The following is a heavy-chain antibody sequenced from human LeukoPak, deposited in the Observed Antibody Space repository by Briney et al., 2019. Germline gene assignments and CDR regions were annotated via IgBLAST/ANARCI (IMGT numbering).Heavy chain of an antibody. CDR1: GLTIDDYG. CDR3: ARQLLWGYDP. J-gene: IGHJ5*02. V-gene: IGHV3-20*04. D-gene: IGHD2-2*01. CDR2: INWNGGST. Sequence: GGSLRLSCAASGLTIDDYGMSWVRQAPGKGLEWVSGINWNGGSTGYADSVKGRFTISRDNAKNSLYLQMNSLRAEDTALYYCARQLLWGYDPWGQGTLVTVSS.